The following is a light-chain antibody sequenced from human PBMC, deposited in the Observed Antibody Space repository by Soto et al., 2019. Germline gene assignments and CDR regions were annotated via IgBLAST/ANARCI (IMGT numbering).Light chain of an antibody. Sequence: DIQMTQSPSSLPGSIGDKVTITCRASQAISTYLNWYQQKPGKAPKLLIYAASNLENGVPSRSSGSGSGTDFTLTISSLQPEDFATFYCQQSYKIPFTFGQGTKLEIK. CDR2: AAS. CDR3: QQSYKIPFT. J-gene: IGKJ2*01. V-gene: IGKV1-39*01. CDR1: QAISTY.